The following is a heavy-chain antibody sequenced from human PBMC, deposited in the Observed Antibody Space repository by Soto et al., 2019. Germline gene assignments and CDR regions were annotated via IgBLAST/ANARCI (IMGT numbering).Heavy chain of an antibody. Sequence: SETLSLTCTVSGGSISSSSYYWGWIRQPPGKGLEWIGSIYYSGSTYYNPSLKSRVTISVDTSKNQFSLKLSSVTAADTAVYYCASGSSGRYVLIGYWGQGTLVTVSS. V-gene: IGHV4-39*01. J-gene: IGHJ4*02. CDR2: IYYSGST. CDR1: GGSISSSSYY. CDR3: ASGSSGRYVLIGY. D-gene: IGHD6-19*01.